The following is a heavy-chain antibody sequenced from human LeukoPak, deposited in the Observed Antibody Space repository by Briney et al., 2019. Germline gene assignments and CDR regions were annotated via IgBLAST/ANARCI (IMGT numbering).Heavy chain of an antibody. CDR2: IYTSGNT. Sequence: PSETLSLTCTVSGGSISSYYWSWIRQPAGKGLEWIGRIYTSGNTNYNPSLKSRVTISVDKSKNQFSLKLSSVTAADTAVYYCARAGRYVSSGMGIFDYWGQGTLVTVSS. J-gene: IGHJ4*02. CDR3: ARAGRYVSSGMGIFDY. V-gene: IGHV4-4*07. CDR1: GGSISSYY. D-gene: IGHD3-22*01.